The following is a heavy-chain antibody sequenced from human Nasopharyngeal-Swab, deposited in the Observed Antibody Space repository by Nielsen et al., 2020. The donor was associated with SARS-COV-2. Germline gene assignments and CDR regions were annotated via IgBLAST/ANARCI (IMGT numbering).Heavy chain of an antibody. CDR2: LWFDGSNK. CDR3: ARDGPSGTAFHGAFDI. J-gene: IGHJ3*02. D-gene: IGHD1-1*01. V-gene: IGHV3-33*01. CDR1: GFTFTIYG. Sequence: GGSLRLSCAASGFTFTIYGMHWVRQAPGKGLEWVAGLWFDGSNKNYADSVKGRFTISRDNSKNTVSLQMNSLRAEDTAVYYCARDGPSGTAFHGAFDIWGQGTRVIVSS.